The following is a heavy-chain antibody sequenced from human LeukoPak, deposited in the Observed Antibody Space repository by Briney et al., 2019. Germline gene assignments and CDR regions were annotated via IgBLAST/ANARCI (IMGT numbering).Heavy chain of an antibody. J-gene: IGHJ6*02. D-gene: IGHD2-15*01. CDR1: GFTFSSYW. CDR3: ARPSGYCSGGSCYRAGMDV. Sequence: GSLRLSCAASGFTFSSYWMSWVRQAPGKGLEWIGSIYYSGSTYYNPSLTSRVTISVDTSKNQFSLKLSSVTAADTAVYYCARPSGYCSGGSCYRAGMDVWSQGTTVTVSS. CDR2: IYYSGST. V-gene: IGHV4-39*01.